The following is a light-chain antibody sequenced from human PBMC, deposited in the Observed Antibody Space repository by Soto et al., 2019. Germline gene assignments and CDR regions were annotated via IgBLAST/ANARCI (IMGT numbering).Light chain of an antibody. CDR2: RAS. CDR1: QGFXDK. Sequence: MTQSPDSLYVSPGERVTLSCMARQGFXDKFAWYQQKPGQGPRFLGARASTRTLGGPARLSGSESATEFPLTISSLQSEDLAVYFCQQYKSWPSTFGQGTRLEIK. CDR3: QQYKSWPST. V-gene: IGKV3-15*01. J-gene: IGKJ5*01.